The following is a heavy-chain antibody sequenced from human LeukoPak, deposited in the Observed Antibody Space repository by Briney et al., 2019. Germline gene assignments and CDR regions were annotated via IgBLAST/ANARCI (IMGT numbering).Heavy chain of an antibody. V-gene: IGHV3-53*01. CDR2: IYSGGST. Sequence: GGSLRLSCAASGFTVSSNYMSWVRQAPGKGLEWVSVIYSGGSTYYADSVKGRFTISRDNSKNTLYLQMNSLRAEDTAVYYCARGLGHRYCSGGSCYWYGWFDPWGQGTLVTVSS. J-gene: IGHJ5*02. CDR3: ARGLGHRYCSGGSCYWYGWFDP. D-gene: IGHD2-15*01. CDR1: GFTVSSNY.